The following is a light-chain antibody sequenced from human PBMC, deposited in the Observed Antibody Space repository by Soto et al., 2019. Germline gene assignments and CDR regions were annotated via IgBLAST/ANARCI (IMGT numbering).Light chain of an antibody. V-gene: IGKV1-5*03. Sequence: DIQMTQSPSTLSASVGDRVTITCRASQSISSWLAWYQQKPGKAPKLLIYKASSLESGVPSRFSGSGSGTEFTLTISSLQPDDFATFYCQHYNSYSGTFGQGTKVEIK. CDR1: QSISSW. J-gene: IGKJ1*01. CDR3: QHYNSYSGT. CDR2: KAS.